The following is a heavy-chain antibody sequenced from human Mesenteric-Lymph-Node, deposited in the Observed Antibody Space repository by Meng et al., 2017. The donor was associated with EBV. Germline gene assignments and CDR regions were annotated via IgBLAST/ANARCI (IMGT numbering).Heavy chain of an antibody. V-gene: IGHV1-46*01. J-gene: IGHJ4*02. CDR2: INPSDGST. D-gene: IGHD7-27*01. CDR1: GFTFTSYH. Sequence: QVQLVQSGAEVKKPXASVKVSCKASGFTFTSYHIHWVRQAPGQGLEWMGIINPSDGSTGYAQRFQGRVTMTSDSSTSTVYMELSSLKSEDTAVYFCARGLDWGSPFDYWGQGTLVTVSS. CDR3: ARGLDWGSPFDY.